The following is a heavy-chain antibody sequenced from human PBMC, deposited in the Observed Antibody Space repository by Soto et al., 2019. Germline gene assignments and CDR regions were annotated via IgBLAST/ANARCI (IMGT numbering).Heavy chain of an antibody. D-gene: IGHD6-13*01. Sequence: PSETLSLTCTVSGGSISSGDYYWSWIRQPPGKGLEWIGYIYYSGSTYYNPSLKSRVTLSIDMTNNHVSLILNSVTAADTAVYYCARDMAAAGTPHFDYWGQGTLVTVSS. J-gene: IGHJ4*02. CDR3: ARDMAAAGTPHFDY. V-gene: IGHV4-30-4*01. CDR1: GGSISSGDYY. CDR2: IYYSGST.